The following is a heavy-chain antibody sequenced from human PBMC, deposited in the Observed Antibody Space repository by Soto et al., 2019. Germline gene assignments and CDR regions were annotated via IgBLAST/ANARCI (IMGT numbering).Heavy chain of an antibody. CDR3: ARAYLEWFAVDYYYCYGMDV. CDR2: MNPNSGNT. CDR1: GYTFTSYD. D-gene: IGHD3-3*01. J-gene: IGHJ6*02. V-gene: IGHV1-8*01. Sequence: ASVKVSCKASGYTFTSYDINWVRQATGQGLEWMGWMNPNSGNTGYAQKFQGRVTMTRNTSISTAYMELSSLRSEDTAVYYCARAYLEWFAVDYYYCYGMDVWGQGTTVTVSS.